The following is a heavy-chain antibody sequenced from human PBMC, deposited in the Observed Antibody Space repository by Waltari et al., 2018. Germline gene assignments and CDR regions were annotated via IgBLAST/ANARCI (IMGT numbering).Heavy chain of an antibody. D-gene: IGHD6-19*01. CDR2: IKEDGSEK. Sequence: EVRLVESGGGLVQPGGSLRLSCAASGIIFSRNWISWVHQAPGKGLEWVANIKEDGSEKYYVASVKGRFTISRDNAKNSLYLQMSSLKAEDTAVYYCATLDFSGGDYFDYWGQGTLVTVSP. V-gene: IGHV3-7*01. J-gene: IGHJ4*02. CDR1: GIIFSRNW. CDR3: ATLDFSGGDYFDY.